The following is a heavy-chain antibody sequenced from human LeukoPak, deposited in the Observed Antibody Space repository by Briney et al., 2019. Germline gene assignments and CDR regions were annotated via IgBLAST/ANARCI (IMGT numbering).Heavy chain of an antibody. CDR2: IYHSGRT. V-gene: IGHV4-30-2*01. D-gene: IGHD4-23*01. CDR1: GGSIMVAAYS. CDR3: ARGYGDNQGAFDI. Sequence: SETLSLTCTVSGGSIMVAAYSWSCIRQPPGKGLEWIGYIYHSGRTNYNPSLKSRVTISLDRSKNQFSLKLSSVTAADAAVYFCARGYGDNQGAFDIWGQGTLVTVSS. J-gene: IGHJ3*02.